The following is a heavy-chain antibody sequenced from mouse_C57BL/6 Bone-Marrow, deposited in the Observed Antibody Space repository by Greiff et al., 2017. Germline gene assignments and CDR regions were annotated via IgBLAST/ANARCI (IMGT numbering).Heavy chain of an antibody. J-gene: IGHJ2*01. D-gene: IGHD1-1*01. Sequence: VQLQQSGPELVKPGASVKISCKASGYAFSSSWMNWVKQRPGKGLEWIGRIYPGDGDTNYNGKFKGKATLTADKSSSTAYMQLSSLPSEDSAVYVCASYGCCRLSPDYWGQGTTLTVSS. V-gene: IGHV1-82*01. CDR3: ASYGCCRLSPDY. CDR1: GYAFSSSW. CDR2: IYPGDGDT.